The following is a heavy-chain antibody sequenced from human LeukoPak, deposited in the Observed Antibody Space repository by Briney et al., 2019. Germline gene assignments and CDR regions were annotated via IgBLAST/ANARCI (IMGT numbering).Heavy chain of an antibody. CDR1: GFSFDDYA. CDR2: VNWNSGSI. CDR3: ARDPALVVVPAATYVPIYGMDV. V-gene: IGHV3-9*01. Sequence: QSGRSLRLSCAASGFSFDDYAMYWVRQAPGKGLEWVSGVNWNSGSIGHADSVKGRFTISRDNSKNTLYLQMNSLRAEDTAVYYCARDPALVVVPAATYVPIYGMDVWGQGTTATVSS. J-gene: IGHJ6*02. D-gene: IGHD2-2*01.